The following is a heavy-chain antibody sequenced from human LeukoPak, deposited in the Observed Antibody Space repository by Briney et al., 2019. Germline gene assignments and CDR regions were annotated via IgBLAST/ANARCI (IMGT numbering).Heavy chain of an antibody. CDR2: IYSGGST. CDR3: ASTRVTTVTTDAFDI. J-gene: IGHJ3*02. CDR1: GFTVSSNY. D-gene: IGHD4-17*01. Sequence: GGSLRLSCAASGFTVSSNYMSWVRQAPGKGLEWVSVIYSGGSTYYADSVKGRFTISRDNSKNTLYLQMNSLRAEDTAVYYCASTRVTTVTTDAFDIWGQGTMVTVSS. V-gene: IGHV3-66*01.